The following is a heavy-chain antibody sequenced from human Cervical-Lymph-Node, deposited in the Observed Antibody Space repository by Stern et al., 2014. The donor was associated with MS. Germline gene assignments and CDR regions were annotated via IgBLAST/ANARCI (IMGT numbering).Heavy chain of an antibody. D-gene: IGHD2-8*01. CDR3: ARGPNAVDY. CDR1: GFTFSDYS. Sequence: VQLVESGGGLVKPGGSLRLSCAASGFTFSDYSMNWVRQAPGQGLEWVSSIRSNVNNIYYADSVKGRFTISRDNAKNSLYLQMNSLRAEDSAVYYCARGPNAVDYWGQGTLVTVSS. CDR2: IRSNVNNI. J-gene: IGHJ4*02. V-gene: IGHV3-21*01.